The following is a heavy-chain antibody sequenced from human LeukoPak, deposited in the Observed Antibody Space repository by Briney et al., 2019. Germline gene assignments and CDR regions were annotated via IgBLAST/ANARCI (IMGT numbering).Heavy chain of an antibody. Sequence: GGSLRLSCAASGFTFSSYSLNWVRQAPGKGLEWVSFISSSSITIYYADSVKGRFTISRGNAEKSLYLQMNSLRAEDTAVYYCARDRGGSYSAIDYWGQGTLVTVSS. J-gene: IGHJ4*02. CDR2: ISSSSITI. D-gene: IGHD2-15*01. CDR1: GFTFSSYS. CDR3: ARDRGGSYSAIDY. V-gene: IGHV3-48*04.